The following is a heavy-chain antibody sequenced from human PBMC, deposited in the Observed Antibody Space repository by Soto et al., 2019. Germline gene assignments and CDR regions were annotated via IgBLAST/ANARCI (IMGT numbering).Heavy chain of an antibody. CDR2: IIRIFGTP. D-gene: IGHD3-10*01. J-gene: IGHJ6*02. CDR3: ARQGSNEYYYYGMDV. CDR1: GGTFSSYA. V-gene: IGHV1-69*12. Sequence: QVQLVQSGAEVKKPGSSVKVSCKASGGTFSSYAINWVRQAPGQGLEWMGGIIRIFGTPDYAQRFQGRVTITADESTSTAYMELSSLRSEDTAVYYCARQGSNEYYYYGMDVWGQGITVTVSS.